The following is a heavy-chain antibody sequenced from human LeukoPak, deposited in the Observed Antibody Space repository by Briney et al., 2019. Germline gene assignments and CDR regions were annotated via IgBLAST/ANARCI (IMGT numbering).Heavy chain of an antibody. V-gene: IGHV4-61*02. CDR1: GGSISSGGYY. J-gene: IGHJ4*02. D-gene: IGHD6-13*01. CDR3: ARGLEAAAGPFDY. CDR2: IYTSGST. Sequence: PSQTLSLTCTVSGGSISSGGYYWSWIRQPPGKGLEWIGRIYTSGSTNYNPSLKSRVTMSVDTSKNQFSLKLSSVTAADTAVYYCARGLEAAAGPFDYWGQGTLVTVSS.